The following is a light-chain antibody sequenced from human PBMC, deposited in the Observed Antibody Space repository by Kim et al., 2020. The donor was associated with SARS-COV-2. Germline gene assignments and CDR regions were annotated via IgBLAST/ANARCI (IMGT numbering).Light chain of an antibody. CDR2: GAS. CDR3: QQYASSPQS. V-gene: IGKV3-20*01. J-gene: IGKJ2*01. Sequence: IVLTQSPGTLSLCPGERATLSCRASQSVSGIYLVWYEQKPGHAPRLLMYGASSRATGIPDRFSGSGSGTDFTLTITRLEPEDFAVYYCQQYASSPQSFGQGPNLEI. CDR1: QSVSGIY.